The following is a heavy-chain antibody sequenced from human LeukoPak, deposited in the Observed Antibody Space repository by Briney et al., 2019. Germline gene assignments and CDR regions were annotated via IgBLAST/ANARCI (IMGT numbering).Heavy chain of an antibody. D-gene: IGHD6-25*01. V-gene: IGHV4-39*01. CDR3: ARQSTIAAARIDP. CDR2: IYYSGSA. Sequence: SETLSLTCTVSGGSISDSNYYWGWIRQPPGRGLEWIGNIYYSGSAYYSPSLKSRVTVSVDTSKNQFSLKLNSVTAADTAVYYCARQSTIAAARIDPWGQGTLVTISS. CDR1: GGSISDSNYY. J-gene: IGHJ5*02.